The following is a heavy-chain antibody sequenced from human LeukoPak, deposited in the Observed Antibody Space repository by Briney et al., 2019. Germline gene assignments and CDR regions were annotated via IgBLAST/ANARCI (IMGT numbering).Heavy chain of an antibody. J-gene: IGHJ4*02. CDR2: IGYDGSNE. CDR3: ASYVNTAIFRALDY. Sequence: GGSLRLSCATSGFTFSSYGMHWVRQAPGKGLEWVAVIGYDGSNEYYADSVKGRFTITRDNSKNTLYLHMNSLRAEDTAVYYCASYVNTAIFRALDYGRERTVVAVSS. CDR1: GFTFSSYG. D-gene: IGHD5-18*01. V-gene: IGHV3-33*01.